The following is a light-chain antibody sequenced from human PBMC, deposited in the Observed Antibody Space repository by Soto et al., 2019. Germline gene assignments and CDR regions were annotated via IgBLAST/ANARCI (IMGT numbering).Light chain of an antibody. J-gene: IGKJ1*01. CDR2: GAS. CDR1: QSVSSSY. CDR3: HQYGSSPQT. Sequence: EVVLTQSPATLSLSPGERATLSCRASQSVSSSYLAWYQQKPGQPPRLLIYGASSRATGIPDRFSGSGSGTDFTLTISRLEPEDFAVFYCHQYGSSPQTFGQGTKVDTK. V-gene: IGKV3-20*01.